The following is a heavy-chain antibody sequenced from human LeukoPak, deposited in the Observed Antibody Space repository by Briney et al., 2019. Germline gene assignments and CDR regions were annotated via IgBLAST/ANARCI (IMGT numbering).Heavy chain of an antibody. D-gene: IGHD4-17*01. Sequence: ASVKVSCKASGYTFTGDYMHWVRQAPGQGLEWMGWINPNSGGTNYAQKFQGRVTMTRDTSISTAYMELSRLRFDDTAVYYCASGDYGDPPLNYWGQGTLVTVSS. J-gene: IGHJ4*02. CDR2: INPNSGGT. CDR3: ASGDYGDPPLNY. V-gene: IGHV1-2*02. CDR1: GYTFTGDY.